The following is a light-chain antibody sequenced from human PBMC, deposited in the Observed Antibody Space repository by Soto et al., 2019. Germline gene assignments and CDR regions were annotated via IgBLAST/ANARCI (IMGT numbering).Light chain of an antibody. CDR3: SSYTSRSTHVV. V-gene: IGLV2-14*03. Sequence: QSALTQPASVSGSPGQSITISCTGTSNDVGGYNYVSWYQQHPGKAPKLMIYDVSDRPSGVSNRFSGSKSGNTASLTISGLQAEDEADYYCSSYTSRSTHVVFGGGTQLTVL. J-gene: IGLJ2*01. CDR1: SNDVGGYNY. CDR2: DVS.